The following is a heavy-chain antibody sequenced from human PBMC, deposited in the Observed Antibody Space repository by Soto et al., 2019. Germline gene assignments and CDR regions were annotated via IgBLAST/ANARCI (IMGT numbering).Heavy chain of an antibody. D-gene: IGHD2-21*02. Sequence: SETLSLTCTVSGASISSGRSYWSWIRQHPGKGLEWIGYMFYSGSTYYHPSLKSRVNISADTSKNQFSLRLTSVTPADTAVYYCARTPYCGGDCYYFDYWGQGTLVTVSS. J-gene: IGHJ4*02. CDR3: ARTPYCGGDCYYFDY. V-gene: IGHV4-31*03. CDR2: MFYSGST. CDR1: GASISSGRSY.